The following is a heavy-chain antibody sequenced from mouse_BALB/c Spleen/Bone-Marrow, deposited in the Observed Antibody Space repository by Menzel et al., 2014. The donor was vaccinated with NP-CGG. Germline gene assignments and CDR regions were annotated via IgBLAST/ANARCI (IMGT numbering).Heavy chain of an antibody. V-gene: IGHV1S81*02. J-gene: IGHJ3*01. D-gene: IGHD2-13*01. CDR2: INPSNGGT. Sequence: VQLQESGAELVKPGASVKLSCKASGYTFTSYYMYWVKQRPGQGLEWIGEINPSNGGTKFNEKFKSKATLTVDKSSSTAYMQLSSLTSEDSAVYYCTREGDSPFAYWGQGTLVTVSA. CDR1: GYTFTSYY. CDR3: TREGDSPFAY.